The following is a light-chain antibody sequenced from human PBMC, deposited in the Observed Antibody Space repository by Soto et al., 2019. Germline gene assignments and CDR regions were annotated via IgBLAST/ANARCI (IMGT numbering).Light chain of an antibody. J-gene: IGKJ1*01. Sequence: EIVLTQSPATLSLSPGERATLSCRASQSVSSYLAWYQQKPGQAPRLLIYDASNRATGIPDRFSGSGSGTDFTLTIRRLEPEDFAVYYCQQYGSSPPWTFGQGTRVDIK. CDR1: QSVSSY. CDR3: QQYGSSPPWT. CDR2: DAS. V-gene: IGKV3-20*01.